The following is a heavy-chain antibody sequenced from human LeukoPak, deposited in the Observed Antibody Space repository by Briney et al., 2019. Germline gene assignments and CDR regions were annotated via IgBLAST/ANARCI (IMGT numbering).Heavy chain of an antibody. CDR3: AREDSSGWYTRWFDP. CDR1: GFSFRSYE. V-gene: IGHV3-48*03. Sequence: HPGGSLRLSCAASGFSFRSYEMNWVRQTPGKGLEWVSHISSSSSTIYYADSVRGRFTISRDNAKNSLYLQMNSLRAEDTAIYYRAREDSSGWYTRWFDPWGQGTLVTVSS. D-gene: IGHD6-19*01. J-gene: IGHJ5*02. CDR2: ISSSSSTI.